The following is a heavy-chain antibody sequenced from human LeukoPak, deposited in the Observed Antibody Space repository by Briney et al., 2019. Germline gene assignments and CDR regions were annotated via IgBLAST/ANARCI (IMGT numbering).Heavy chain of an antibody. Sequence: GRSLRLSCAASGFTFSNYGMHWVRQAPGKGLEWVAVVSFDGSDTYYADSVKGRFTISRDNSKNTLYLQMNSVRAEDTAVDSCAKNDCGGQMAKICDPVRDAFDIGGQGTMVTVSS. J-gene: IGHJ3*02. CDR1: GFTFSNYG. V-gene: IGHV3-30*18. CDR2: VSFDGSDT. CDR3: AKNDCGGQMAKICDPVRDAFDI. D-gene: IGHD5-24*01.